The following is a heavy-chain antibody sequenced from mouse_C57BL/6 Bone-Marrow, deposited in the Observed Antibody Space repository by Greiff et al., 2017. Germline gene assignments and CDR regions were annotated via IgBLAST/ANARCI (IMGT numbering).Heavy chain of an antibody. CDR3: ARGGSSDYYAMDY. V-gene: IGHV1-50*01. CDR1: GYTFTSYW. CDR2: IDPSDSYT. Sequence: VQLQQPGAELVKPGASVKLSCKASGYTFTSYWMQWVKQRPGQGLEWIGEIDPSDSYTNYNQKFKGKATLTVDTSSSTAYMQLSSLTSEDSAVYYCARGGSSDYYAMDYWGQGTSVTVYS. J-gene: IGHJ4*01. D-gene: IGHD3-2*02.